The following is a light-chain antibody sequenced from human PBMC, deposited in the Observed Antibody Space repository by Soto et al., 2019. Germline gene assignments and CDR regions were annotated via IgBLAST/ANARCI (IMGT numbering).Light chain of an antibody. J-gene: IGLJ2*01. CDR1: SSNIGAGYD. V-gene: IGLV1-40*01. CDR3: QSYDSSLSDSRV. CDR2: GNI. Sequence: QSALTQPPSVSGAPGQRVTISCTGSSSNIGAGYDVHWYQQLPGTAPKLLIYGNINRPSGVPDRFSGSKSGTSASLAITGLQAEDEDDYFCQSYDSSLSDSRVFGGGTKLTVL.